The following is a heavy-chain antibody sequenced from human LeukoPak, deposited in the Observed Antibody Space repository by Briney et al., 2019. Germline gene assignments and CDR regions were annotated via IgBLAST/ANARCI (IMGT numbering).Heavy chain of an antibody. CDR3: ARDTPGVIITPDY. D-gene: IGHD2-15*01. CDR2: ISSSSSTI. V-gene: IGHV3-48*04. CDR1: GFTFSSYS. J-gene: IGHJ4*02. Sequence: GGSLRLSCAASGFTFSSYSMNWVRQAPGKGLEWVSYISSSSSTIYYADSVKGRFTISRDNAKNSLYLQMNSLRAEDTAVYYCARDTPGVIITPDYWGQGTLVTVSS.